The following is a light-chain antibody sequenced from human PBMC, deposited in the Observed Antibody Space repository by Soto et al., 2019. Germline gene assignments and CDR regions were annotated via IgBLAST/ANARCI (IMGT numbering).Light chain of an antibody. CDR2: DAS. V-gene: IGKV1-5*01. CDR1: QSISTW. J-gene: IGKJ3*01. CDR3: QQYKNYLT. Sequence: DIQMTQSPSTLSASVGDRVTITCRASQSISTWLAWYQQKPGKAPKVLIYDASSLESGVPSRFSGSGSGTEFTLTISSLQPDDFATYDCQQYKNYLTFGPGTKVDIK.